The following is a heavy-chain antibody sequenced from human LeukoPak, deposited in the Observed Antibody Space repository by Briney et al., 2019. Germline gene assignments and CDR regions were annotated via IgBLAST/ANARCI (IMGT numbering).Heavy chain of an antibody. V-gene: IGHV1-2*02. CDR3: ARVGYCSGGSCYSVVDLYY. CDR1: GYTFTGYY. J-gene: IGHJ4*02. CDR2: INPNSGGT. Sequence: GASVKVSCKASGYTFTGYYMHWVRQAPGQGLEWMGWINPNSGGTNYAQKFQGRVTMTRDTSISTAYMELSRLRSDDTAVYYCARVGYCSGGSCYSVVDLYYWGQGTLVTVSS. D-gene: IGHD2-15*01.